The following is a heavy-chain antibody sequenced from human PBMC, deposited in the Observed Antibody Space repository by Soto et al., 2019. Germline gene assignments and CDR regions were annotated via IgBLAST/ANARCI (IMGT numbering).Heavy chain of an antibody. CDR2: INPNGGST. J-gene: IGHJ5*02. V-gene: IGHV1-46*01. CDR1: VDTFTSYY. CDR3: ARSSGGVFGLIIEGNKWFAP. Sequence: GPSVKVSCKAPVDTFTSYYMHWVRQAPGHGLEWMGVINPNGGSTRFAQKFQGRVTMTSDTSTSTVYMELRGLTSEDTAVYYCARSSGGVFGLIIEGNKWFAPCGQGTLVTLSS. D-gene: IGHD3-16*01.